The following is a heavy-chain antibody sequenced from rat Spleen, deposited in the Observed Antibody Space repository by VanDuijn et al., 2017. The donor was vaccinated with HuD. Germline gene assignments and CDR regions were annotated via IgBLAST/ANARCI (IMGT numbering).Heavy chain of an antibody. J-gene: IGHJ2*01. Sequence: QVQLKESGPGLVQPSQTLSLTCTVSGFSLTNYHVSWVRQPPGKGLEWIAAISSGGSTYYNSALKSRLSISRDTSKSQVFLKMNSLQTEDTAIYFCTGEDSGYDYWGQGVMVTVSS. CDR2: ISSGGST. D-gene: IGHD4-3*01. CDR3: TGEDSGYDY. V-gene: IGHV2S12*01. CDR1: GFSLTNYH.